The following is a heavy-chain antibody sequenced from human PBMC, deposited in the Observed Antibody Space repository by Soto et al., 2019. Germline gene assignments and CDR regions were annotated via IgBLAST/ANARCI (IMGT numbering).Heavy chain of an antibody. CDR3: ARVPTKAAVDNLEYFLFMEV. CDR1: GFTFSTYW. Sequence: GGSLRLSCAASGFTFSTYWMHWVRQAPGKGLVWVSRISSDGSSTLYADSVKGRFTVSRDNARNTLYLQMNSLRVEDTAVYYCARVPTKAAVDNLEYFLFMEVRGKGTTVTVSS. CDR2: ISSDGSST. V-gene: IGHV3-74*01. J-gene: IGHJ6*03. D-gene: IGHD3-3*01.